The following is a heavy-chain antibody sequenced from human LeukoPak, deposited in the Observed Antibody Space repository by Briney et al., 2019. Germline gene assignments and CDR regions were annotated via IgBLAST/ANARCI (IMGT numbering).Heavy chain of an antibody. J-gene: IGHJ4*02. V-gene: IGHV4-34*01. D-gene: IGHD5-12*01. CDR1: GGSFSGYY. Sequence: SETLSLTCAVYGGSFSGYYWSWIRQPPGKGLEWIGEINHSGSTNYNPSLKSRVTISVGTSKNQFSLKLDSVTAADTAVYYCARGATINSLIFDYWGLGTLVTVSS. CDR2: INHSGST. CDR3: ARGATINSLIFDY.